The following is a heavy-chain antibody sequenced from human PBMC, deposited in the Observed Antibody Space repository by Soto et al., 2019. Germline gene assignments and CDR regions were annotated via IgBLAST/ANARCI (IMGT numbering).Heavy chain of an antibody. D-gene: IGHD3-3*01. V-gene: IGHV3-21*01. CDR3: ARELIDFWSGPRTSGSGMDV. CDR2: ISSSSSYI. J-gene: IGHJ6*02. CDR1: GFTFSSYS. Sequence: GGALRLSCAASGFTFSSYSMNWVRQAPGEGLEWVSSISSSSSYIYYADSVKGRFTISRDNAKNSLYLQMNSLRAEDSAVYYCARELIDFWSGPRTSGSGMDVWGQVTTVTVS.